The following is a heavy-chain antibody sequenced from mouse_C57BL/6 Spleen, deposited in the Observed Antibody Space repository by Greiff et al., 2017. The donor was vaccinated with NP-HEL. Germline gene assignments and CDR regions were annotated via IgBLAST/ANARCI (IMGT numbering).Heavy chain of an antibody. CDR1: GYTFTDYY. CDR3: ARYDCDGFAY. D-gene: IGHD2-4*01. CDR2: INPNNGGT. Sequence: VQLQQSGPELVKPGASVKISCKASGYTFTDYYMNWVKQSHGKSLEWIGDINPNNGGTSYNQKFKGKATLTVDRSSSTAYMELRSLTSEDSAVYYCARYDCDGFAYWGQGTLVTVSA. V-gene: IGHV1-26*01. J-gene: IGHJ3*01.